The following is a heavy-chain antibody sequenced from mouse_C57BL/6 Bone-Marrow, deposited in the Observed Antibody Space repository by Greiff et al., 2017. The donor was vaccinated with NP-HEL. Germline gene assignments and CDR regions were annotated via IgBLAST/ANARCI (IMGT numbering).Heavy chain of an antibody. D-gene: IGHD1-1*01. CDR2: IYPGSGST. Sequence: QVQLQQPGAELVKPGASVKMSCKASGYTFTSYWITWVKQRPGQGLEWIGDIYPGSGSTNYNEKFKSKATLTVDTSSSTAYMQLSSLTSEDAAVYYCARDPTYYGTDYWGQGTTLTVSS. CDR1: GYTFTSYW. J-gene: IGHJ2*01. CDR3: ARDPTYYGTDY. V-gene: IGHV1-55*01.